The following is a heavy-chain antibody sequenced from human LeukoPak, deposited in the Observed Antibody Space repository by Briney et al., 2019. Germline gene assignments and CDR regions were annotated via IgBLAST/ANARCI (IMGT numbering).Heavy chain of an antibody. CDR1: GXVXSTHS. D-gene: IGHD4-23*01. CDR3: VRDADGGNSWFDF. V-gene: IGHV3-21*01. CDR2: ISSRSGDI. J-gene: IGHJ5*01. Sequence: LRXSCAASGXVXSTHSMNWVRQAPGKGLEGGAWISSRSGDIYYAESVRGRFTISRDDAKTSLYLQMNNVRDEDTAVYYCVRDADGGNSWFDFWGQGTLVTVSS.